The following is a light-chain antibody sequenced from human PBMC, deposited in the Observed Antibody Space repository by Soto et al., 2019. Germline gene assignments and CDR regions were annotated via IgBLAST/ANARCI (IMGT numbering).Light chain of an antibody. Sequence: DIQMTQSPSSLSASVGDRVTITCRASQSISSYLNWYQQKPGKAPKLLIYAASSLQSGVPSRFSGSGSGTDFTLTINSMQPEYFATYYCPQSYSTPPWTFGQGTKVEIK. V-gene: IGKV1-39*01. CDR1: QSISSY. CDR3: PQSYSTPPWT. J-gene: IGKJ1*01. CDR2: AAS.